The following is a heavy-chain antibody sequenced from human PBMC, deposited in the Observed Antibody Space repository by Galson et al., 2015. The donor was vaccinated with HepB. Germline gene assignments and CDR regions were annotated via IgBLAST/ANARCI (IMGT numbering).Heavy chain of an antibody. CDR3: VKDWKSGRLEGYYYNYGLDV. D-gene: IGHD1-1*01. CDR1: GFTFTSYG. CDR2: ISFDGSVE. Sequence: SLRLSCAASGFTFTSYGMHWVRQAPGKRLEWVAVISFDGSVEYYGDSVKGRFTITRDNSKTTVYLQMNSLIAEDTAVYYCVKDWKSGRLEGYYYNYGLDVWGQGTTVTVSS. V-gene: IGHV3-30*18. J-gene: IGHJ6*02.